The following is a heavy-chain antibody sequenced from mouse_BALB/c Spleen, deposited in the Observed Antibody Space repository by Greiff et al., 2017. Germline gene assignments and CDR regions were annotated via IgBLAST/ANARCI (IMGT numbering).Heavy chain of an antibody. CDR1: GYAFTNYL. CDR3: ARSGQLGHWFAY. J-gene: IGHJ3*01. Sequence: VQLQQSGAELVRPGTSVKVSCTASGYAFTNYLIEWVKQRPGQGLEWIGVINPGSGGTNYNEKFKGKATLTADKSSSTAYMQLSSLTSDDSAVYFCARSGQLGHWFAYWGQGTLVTVSA. CDR2: INPGSGGT. D-gene: IGHD3-2*01. V-gene: IGHV1-54*01.